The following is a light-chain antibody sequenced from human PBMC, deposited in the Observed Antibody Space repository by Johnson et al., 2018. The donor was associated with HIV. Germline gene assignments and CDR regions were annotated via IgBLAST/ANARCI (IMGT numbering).Light chain of an antibody. Sequence: QSVLTQPPSVSAAPGQKVTISCSGSSSNIGNNYVSWFQQLPGTAPKLLICENDKRPSGIPDRFSGSKSGTSATLGITGLQTGDEADYYCGTWDNSLSAHYVFGTGTKITVL. J-gene: IGLJ1*01. V-gene: IGLV1-51*02. CDR3: GTWDNSLSAHYV. CDR2: END. CDR1: SSNIGNNY.